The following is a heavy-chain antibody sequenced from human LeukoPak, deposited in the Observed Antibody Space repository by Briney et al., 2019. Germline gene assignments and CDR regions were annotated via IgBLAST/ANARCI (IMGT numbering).Heavy chain of an antibody. V-gene: IGHV3-23*01. D-gene: IGHD3-22*01. Sequence: GGSLRLSCAASGFTFSSYAMSWVRQAPGKGLNWVSAISGSGGSAYYADSVKGRFTISRDNSKNTLYLQVNSLRAEDTAVYYCAKASHYDNSGYQYYFDYWGQGTLVTVSS. J-gene: IGHJ4*02. CDR3: AKASHYDNSGYQYYFDY. CDR1: GFTFSSYA. CDR2: ISGSGGSA.